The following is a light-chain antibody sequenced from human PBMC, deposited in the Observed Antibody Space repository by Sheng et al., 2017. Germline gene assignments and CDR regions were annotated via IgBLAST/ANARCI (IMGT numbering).Light chain of an antibody. Sequence: QAVVTQEPSLTVSPGGTVTLTCGSSTGPVTSGHSPYWFQQKPGPKPPRTLIQDTSKKQVLDTLPGSFRRPSLGGRKTALDSFGLAQPEDEADYYCWLSYSGAWMFGGGTEADRP. V-gene: IGLV7-46*01. CDR1: TGPVTSGHS. CDR2: DTS. J-gene: IGLJ3*02. CDR3: WLSYSGAWM.